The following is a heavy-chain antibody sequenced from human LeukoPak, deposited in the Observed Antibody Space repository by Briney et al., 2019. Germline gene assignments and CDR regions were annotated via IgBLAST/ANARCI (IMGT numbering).Heavy chain of an antibody. Sequence: SATLSLTCTVSGGSISSYYWSWIRQPPGKGLEWIGYIYYSGSTNYNPSLKSRVTISVDTSKNQFSLKLSSVTAADTAVYYCARSSSSWYGYWGQGTLVTVSS. D-gene: IGHD6-13*01. J-gene: IGHJ4*02. V-gene: IGHV4-59*01. CDR2: IYYSGST. CDR1: GGSISSYY. CDR3: ARSSSSWYGY.